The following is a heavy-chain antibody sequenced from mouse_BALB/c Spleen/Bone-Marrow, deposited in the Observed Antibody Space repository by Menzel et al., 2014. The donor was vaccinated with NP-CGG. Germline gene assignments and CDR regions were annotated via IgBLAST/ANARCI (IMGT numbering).Heavy chain of an antibody. CDR2: INSDGGST. Sequence: VQLKESGGGLVQPGGSLKLFCAASGFTFSNYGMPWVCQIPDKRLELGATINSDGGSTYYPDSVKGRFTIYRDTAKNTLYLQMSSLKSEETAMYYCVRGNYGNYVDYFGFWGQDTTLTISS. J-gene: IGHJ2*01. CDR1: GFTFSNYG. CDR3: VRGNYGNYVDYFGF. V-gene: IGHV5-6-3*01. D-gene: IGHD2-1*01.